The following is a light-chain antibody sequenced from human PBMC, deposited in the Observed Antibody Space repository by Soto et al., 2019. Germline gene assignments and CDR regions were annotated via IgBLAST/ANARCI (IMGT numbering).Light chain of an antibody. CDR3: KASAGSNTYV. CDR2: EVL. V-gene: IGLV2-8*01. Sequence: QSALTQPPSASGSPGQSVTISCTGTKTDVGFYDFVSWYQHHPGKAPRLIIYEVLQRPSGVPARCSGSKSGNAASLTGSRLQAADEADYFCKASAGSNTYVFGSGTQLTVL. J-gene: IGLJ1*01. CDR1: KTDVGFYDF.